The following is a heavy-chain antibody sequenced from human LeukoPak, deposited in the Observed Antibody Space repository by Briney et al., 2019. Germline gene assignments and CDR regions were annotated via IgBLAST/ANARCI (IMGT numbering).Heavy chain of an antibody. D-gene: IGHD4-17*01. CDR1: GFSFRNAW. Sequence: GGSLRLSGAVSGFSFRNAWMSWVSQAQGKGLGWVGRIKSKSDGGTTEYAAFVKGRFTISRDDSKNTLYLQMNSLKSEDTAVYYCTTTPVGDYGDFDYWGQGTLVTVSS. J-gene: IGHJ4*02. CDR3: TTTPVGDYGDFDY. V-gene: IGHV3-15*01. CDR2: IKSKSDGGTT.